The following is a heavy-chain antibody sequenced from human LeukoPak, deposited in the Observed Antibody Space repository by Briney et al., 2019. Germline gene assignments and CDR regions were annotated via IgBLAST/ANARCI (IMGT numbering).Heavy chain of an antibody. CDR1: GFTFSGYW. V-gene: IGHV3-7*01. Sequence: GGSLRLSCADSGFTFSGYWMNWVRQAPGKGLEWVANINQNGGEKYYVDSVKGRFTISRDNAKNSLYLQMNSLRAEDTAVYYCARDLYCSSTSCTLPGMDVWGQGTTVTVSS. CDR2: INQNGGEK. CDR3: ARDLYCSSTSCTLPGMDV. J-gene: IGHJ6*02. D-gene: IGHD2-2*01.